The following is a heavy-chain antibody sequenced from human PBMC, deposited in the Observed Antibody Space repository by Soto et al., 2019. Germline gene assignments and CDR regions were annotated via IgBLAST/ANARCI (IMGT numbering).Heavy chain of an antibody. CDR3: ARHQSHSSSYVDP. J-gene: IGHJ5*02. CDR1: GGSISSSSYY. V-gene: IGHV4-39*01. CDR2: IYYSGST. D-gene: IGHD6-13*01. Sequence: SETLSHTCTVSGGSISSSSYYWGWIRKPPGKGLEWIGSIYYSGSTYYNPSLKSRVTISVDTSKNQFSLKLSSVTAADTAVYYCARHQSHSSSYVDPWGQGTLVTVSS.